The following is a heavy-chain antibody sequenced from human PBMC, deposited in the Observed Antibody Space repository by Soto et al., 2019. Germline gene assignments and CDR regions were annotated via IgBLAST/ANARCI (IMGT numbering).Heavy chain of an antibody. D-gene: IGHD2-2*01. J-gene: IGHJ4*02. V-gene: IGHV3-23*01. CDR2: ISGSDGST. CDR3: AKGSPNSCAEFDS. CDR1: GFTFRSYA. Sequence: EVQLLESGGGLVQPGGSLRLSCAASGFTFRSYAMSWVRQAPGKGLEWVSTISGSDGSTYYADSVKGRFTISRDNSKNTLYLQLNSLSAEDTAVYYCAKGSPNSCAEFDSWGQGTLVTVSS.